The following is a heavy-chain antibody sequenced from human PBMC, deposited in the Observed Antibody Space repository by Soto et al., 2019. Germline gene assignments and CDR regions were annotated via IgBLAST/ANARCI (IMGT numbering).Heavy chain of an antibody. CDR2: ISYDGSNK. CDR1: GFTFSSYA. J-gene: IGHJ5*02. Sequence: QVQLVESGGGVVQPGRSLRLSCAASGFTFSSYAIHWVRQAPGKGLEWVAVISYDGSNKYYADSVKGRFTISRDNSKNTLYLQMNSLRAEDTAVYHCARAWFDPWGQGTLVTVSS. CDR3: ARAWFDP. V-gene: IGHV3-30-3*01.